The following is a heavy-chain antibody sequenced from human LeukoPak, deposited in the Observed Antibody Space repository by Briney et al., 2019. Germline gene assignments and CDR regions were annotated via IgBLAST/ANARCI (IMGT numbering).Heavy chain of an antibody. D-gene: IGHD2-2*03. CDR1: GGSISSYY. V-gene: IGHV4-59*08. CDR3: ASGYCSSTSCPEYFQH. Sequence: SETLSLTCTVSGGSISSYYWSWIRQPPGKGLEWIGYIYYSGSTNYNPSLKSRVTISVDTSKNQFSLKLSSVTTADTAVYYCASGYCSSTSCPEYFQHWGQGTLVTVSS. CDR2: IYYSGST. J-gene: IGHJ1*01.